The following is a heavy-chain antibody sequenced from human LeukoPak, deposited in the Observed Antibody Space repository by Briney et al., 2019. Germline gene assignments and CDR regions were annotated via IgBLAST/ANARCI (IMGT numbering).Heavy chain of an antibody. CDR3: ARGDIAEAFDI. CDR2: ISSSSSYI. V-gene: IGHV3-21*01. Sequence: PGGSLRLSCAASGFTFSSYSMNWVRQAPGKGLEWVSSISSSSSYIYYADSVKVRFTIARDNAKNSLYLQMNSLRAEDTAVYYCARGDIAEAFDIWGQGTMVTVSS. CDR1: GFTFSSYS. J-gene: IGHJ3*02. D-gene: IGHD2-15*01.